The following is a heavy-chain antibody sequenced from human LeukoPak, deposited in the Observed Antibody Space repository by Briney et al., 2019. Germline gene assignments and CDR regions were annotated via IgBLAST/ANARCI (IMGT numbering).Heavy chain of an antibody. J-gene: IGHJ4*02. Sequence: GSLRLSCAASGFTFSDYYMSWIRQAPGKGLEWVSYISSSGSTIYYADSVKGRFTISRDNAKNSLYLQMNSLRAEDTAVYYCARDLEKGSGSSHFDYWGQGTLVTVSS. CDR2: ISSSGSTI. CDR3: ARDLEKGSGSSHFDY. V-gene: IGHV3-11*01. D-gene: IGHD3-10*01. CDR1: GFTFSDYY.